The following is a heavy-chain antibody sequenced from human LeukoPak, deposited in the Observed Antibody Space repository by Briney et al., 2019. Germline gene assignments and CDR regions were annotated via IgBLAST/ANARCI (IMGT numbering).Heavy chain of an antibody. CDR2: IYSGRST. D-gene: IGHD3-22*01. CDR3: ARRAGDYSHPYDY. J-gene: IGHJ4*02. CDR1: GFTVSSYY. V-gene: IGHV3-53*01. Sequence: GGSLRLSCAASGFTVSSYYMSWVRQAPGKWLEWVSVIYSGRSTSYADSVKGRFTISRDNSKNTLYLQMNTLRAEDTAVYYCARRAGDYSHPYDYWGQGTLVTVSS.